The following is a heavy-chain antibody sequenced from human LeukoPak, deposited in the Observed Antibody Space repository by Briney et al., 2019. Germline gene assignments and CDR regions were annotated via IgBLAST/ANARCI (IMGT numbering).Heavy chain of an antibody. V-gene: IGHV4-39*07. CDR3: ARGGQLRYNDYVLDS. D-gene: IGHD3-16*01. CDR1: GGSISSSSYY. J-gene: IGHJ4*02. CDR2: IYYSGST. Sequence: PSETLSLTCTVSGGSISSSSYYWGWIRQPPGKGLEWIGSIYYSGSTYYNPSLKSRVTISVDTSKNQFSLKLSSVTAADTAVYYCARGGQLRYNDYVLDSWGQGTLVTVSS.